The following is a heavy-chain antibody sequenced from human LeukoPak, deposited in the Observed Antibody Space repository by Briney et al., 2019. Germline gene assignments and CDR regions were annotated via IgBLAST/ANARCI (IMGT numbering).Heavy chain of an antibody. Sequence: AASVKVSCKASGYTFTSYGISWVRQAPGQGLEWMGWISAYNGNTNYAQKLQGRVTMTTDTSTSTAYMELRSLRSDDTAVYYCARDRALWFGDLIKKKPKNWFDPWGQGTLVTVSS. CDR3: ARDRALWFGDLIKKKPKNWFDP. CDR2: ISAYNGNT. V-gene: IGHV1-18*01. D-gene: IGHD3-10*01. CDR1: GYTFTSYG. J-gene: IGHJ5*02.